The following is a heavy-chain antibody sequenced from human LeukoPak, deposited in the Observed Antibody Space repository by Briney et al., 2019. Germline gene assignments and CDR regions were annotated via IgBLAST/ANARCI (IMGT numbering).Heavy chain of an antibody. D-gene: IGHD6-13*01. Sequence: PGGSLRLSCAASGFTFSSYAMSWVRQAPGKGLEWVSAISGSGGSTYYADSVEGRFTISRDNSKNTLYLQMNSLRDDDTAIYYCARIPFSSKRALDYWGQGTLVTVSS. V-gene: IGHV3-23*01. CDR1: GFTFSSYA. CDR3: ARIPFSSKRALDY. CDR2: ISGSGGST. J-gene: IGHJ4*02.